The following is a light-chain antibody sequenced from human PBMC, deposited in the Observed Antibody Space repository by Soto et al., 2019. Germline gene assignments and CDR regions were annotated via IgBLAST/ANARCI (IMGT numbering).Light chain of an antibody. Sequence: ETVMTQSPGTLSVSLGERATLSCRASQSVRIDLACYQQKPGQAPRLLIYDTSTRATGMTARFSGSGSGTELTLTISSLQSEDFAVYYCQQYSKWRPITFGQGTRLEIK. J-gene: IGKJ5*01. V-gene: IGKV3-15*01. CDR2: DTS. CDR3: QQYSKWRPIT. CDR1: QSVRID.